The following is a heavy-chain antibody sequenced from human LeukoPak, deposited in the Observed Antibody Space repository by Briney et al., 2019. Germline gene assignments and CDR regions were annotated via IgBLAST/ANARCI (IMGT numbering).Heavy chain of an antibody. D-gene: IGHD6-6*01. J-gene: IGHJ5*02. Sequence: SETLSLTCTVSGGSISSYYWSWIRQPPGKGLEWSGYIYTSGSTNYNPSLKSRVTISVDTSKNQFSLKLSSVTAADTAVYYCARRRGIAARPGWFDPWGQGTLVTVSS. V-gene: IGHV4-4*09. CDR3: ARRRGIAARPGWFDP. CDR1: GGSISSYY. CDR2: IYTSGST.